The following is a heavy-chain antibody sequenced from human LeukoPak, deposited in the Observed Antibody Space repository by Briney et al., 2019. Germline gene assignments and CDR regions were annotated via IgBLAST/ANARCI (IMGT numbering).Heavy chain of an antibody. V-gene: IGHV3-74*01. D-gene: IGHD3-10*01. CDR2: INGDGSST. Sequence: GGSLSLSCAASGFPFNLYWIHWVRQAPGKGLVWVSRINGDGSSTTYADSVKGRFTISRDNAKNTLYLQMNSLRAEDTAVYYCTRVVRYSPDYWGQGTLVTVSS. CDR3: TRVVRYSPDY. J-gene: IGHJ4*02. CDR1: GFPFNLYW.